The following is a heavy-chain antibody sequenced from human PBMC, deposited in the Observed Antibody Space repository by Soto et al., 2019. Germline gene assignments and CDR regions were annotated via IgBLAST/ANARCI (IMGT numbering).Heavy chain of an antibody. CDR2: IWYDGSNK. D-gene: IGHD6-19*01. CDR1: GFTFSSYG. CDR3: ARASGWYSFPGTLDY. Sequence: QVQLVESGGGVVQPGRSLRLSCAASGFTFSSYGMHWVRQAPGKGLEWVAVIWYDGSNKYYADSVKGRFTISRDNSKNTLYLQMNGLRAEDTAVYYCARASGWYSFPGTLDYWGQGTLVTVSS. J-gene: IGHJ4*02. V-gene: IGHV3-33*01.